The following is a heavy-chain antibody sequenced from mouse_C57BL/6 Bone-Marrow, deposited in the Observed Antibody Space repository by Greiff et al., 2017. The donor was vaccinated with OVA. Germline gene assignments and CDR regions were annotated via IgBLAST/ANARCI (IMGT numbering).Heavy chain of an antibody. CDR2: INPNYGTT. Sequence: EVQLQQSGPELVKPGASVKISCKASGYSFTDYNMNWVKQSNGKSLEWIGVINPNYGTTSYNQKFKGKATLTVDKSSSTAYMQLNSLTSEDSAVYYCARATYYGTGGYWYFDVWGTGTTLTVSS. CDR3: ARATYYGTGGYWYFDV. D-gene: IGHD2-1*01. V-gene: IGHV1-39*01. J-gene: IGHJ1*03. CDR1: GYSFTDYN.